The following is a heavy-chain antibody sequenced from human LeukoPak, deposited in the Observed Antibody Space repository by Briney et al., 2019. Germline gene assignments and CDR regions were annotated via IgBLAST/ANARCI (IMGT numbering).Heavy chain of an antibody. CDR3: ARAPLGIVGATKPNFDY. J-gene: IGHJ4*02. V-gene: IGHV1-2*02. CDR2: INPNSGGT. D-gene: IGHD1-26*01. Sequence: ASVKVSCKASGYTFTGYYMHWVRQAPGQGLERMGWINPNSGGTNYAQKFQGRVTMTRDTSISTAYMELSRLRSDDTAVYYCARAPLGIVGATKPNFDYWGQGTLVTVSS. CDR1: GYTFTGYY.